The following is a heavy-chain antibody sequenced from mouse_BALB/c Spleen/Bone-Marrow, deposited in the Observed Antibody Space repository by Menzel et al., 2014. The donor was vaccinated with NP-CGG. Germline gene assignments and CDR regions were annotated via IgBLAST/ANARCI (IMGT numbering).Heavy chain of an antibody. CDR1: GFSLTSYG. Sequence: VQLQQSGPGLVQPSQSLSITCTVSGFSLTSYGVHWVRQSPGKGLEWLGVVWSGGSTDYNAALISRLSISKDNSKSXVFFKMNSLQANDTAIYYCVRRYAMDYWGQGTSVTVSS. V-gene: IGHV2-2*02. J-gene: IGHJ4*01. CDR3: VRRYAMDY. CDR2: VWSGGST.